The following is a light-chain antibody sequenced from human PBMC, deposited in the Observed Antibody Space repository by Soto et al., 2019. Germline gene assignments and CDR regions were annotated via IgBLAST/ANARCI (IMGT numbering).Light chain of an antibody. CDR1: SSDVGGYNY. CDR3: TSYTTSSPYLV. V-gene: IGLV2-14*03. CDR2: DVT. J-gene: IGLJ3*02. Sequence: QSALTQPASVSGSPGQSITISCTGTSSDVGGYNYVSWYQHHPGKAPKLMIYDVTNRPSGVSNRFSGSKSGNTASLTISGLQAEDEADYYCTSYTTSSPYLVLGGGTKVTVL.